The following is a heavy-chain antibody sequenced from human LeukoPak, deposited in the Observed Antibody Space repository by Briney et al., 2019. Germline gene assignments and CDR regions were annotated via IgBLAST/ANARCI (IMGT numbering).Heavy chain of an antibody. CDR2: INPNSGST. CDR3: ARGTYYYDSSGYYDY. CDR1: GYTFTGYY. V-gene: IGHV1-2*02. J-gene: IGHJ4*02. Sequence: ASVKVSCKASGYTFTGYYMHWVRQAPGQGLEWMGWINPNSGSTNYAQKFQGRVTMTRDTSISTAYMELSRLRSDDTAVYYCARGTYYYDSSGYYDYWGQGTLVTVSS. D-gene: IGHD3-22*01.